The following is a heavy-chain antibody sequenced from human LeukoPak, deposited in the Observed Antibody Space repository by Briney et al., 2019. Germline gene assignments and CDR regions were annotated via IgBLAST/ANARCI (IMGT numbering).Heavy chain of an antibody. V-gene: IGHV3-7*01. CDR3: ARDVGWLQLGY. CDR2: INEGGSGE. CDR1: GFTFSSYW. D-gene: IGHD5-24*01. J-gene: IGHJ4*02. Sequence: GGSLRLSCAASGFTFSSYWMSWVRQAPGKGLEWVANINEGGSGEFYVDSVKGRFTISRDNARNSLYLQMNSLRAEDTAVYYCARDVGWLQLGYWGQGTLVTVSS.